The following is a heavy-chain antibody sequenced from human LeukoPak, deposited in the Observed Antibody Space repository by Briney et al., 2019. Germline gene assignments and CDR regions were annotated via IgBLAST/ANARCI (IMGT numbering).Heavy chain of an antibody. Sequence: SETLSLTCTVSGGSISSYYWSWIRQPAGKGREGIGCIYTSGSTNYNPSLTSRVTMSVDTSKNQFSLKLSSVTAADTSVYYCARDTPPQSIAAAVGWFDPWGQGTLVTVSS. CDR2: IYTSGST. D-gene: IGHD6-13*01. J-gene: IGHJ5*02. CDR3: ARDTPPQSIAAAVGWFDP. V-gene: IGHV4-4*07. CDR1: GGSISSYY.